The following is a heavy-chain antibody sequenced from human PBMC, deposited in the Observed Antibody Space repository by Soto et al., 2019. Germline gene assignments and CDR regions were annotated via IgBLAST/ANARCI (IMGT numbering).Heavy chain of an antibody. CDR1: VFTFNTYA. Sequence: GWSLRLSCSASVFTFNTYAMSWFRQAPGKGLEWVASLSGSGGFTEHADSVKGRFSISRDNSKNTLFLQMNGLRVDDTAVYYCGKDRYYDSRIIDSWGSGTLVTVSS. J-gene: IGHJ4*02. CDR2: LSGSGGFT. D-gene: IGHD3-22*01. V-gene: IGHV3-23*01. CDR3: GKDRYYDSRIIDS.